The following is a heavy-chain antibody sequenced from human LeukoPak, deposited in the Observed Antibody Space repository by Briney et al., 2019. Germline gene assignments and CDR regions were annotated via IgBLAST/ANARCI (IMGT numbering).Heavy chain of an antibody. J-gene: IGHJ5*02. CDR3: ATLLSALETKP. CDR1: GYTFTGYY. Sequence: EASVKVSCKASGYTFTGYYMHWVRQTPGQGLEWMGWINPNSGDTNYAQKFQGRVTMTRDTSISTAYMELSRLRSDDTAVYYCATLLSALETKPCGQGTQVTVSS. D-gene: IGHD3-10*01. V-gene: IGHV1-2*02. CDR2: INPNSGDT.